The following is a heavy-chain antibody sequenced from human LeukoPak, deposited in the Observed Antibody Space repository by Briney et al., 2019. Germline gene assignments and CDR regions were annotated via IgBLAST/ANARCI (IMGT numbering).Heavy chain of an antibody. CDR1: GGSISSSCYY. Sequence: SETLSLTCTVSGGSISSSCYYWGWIRQPPGKGLEWIGSIYYSGSTYYNPSLKSRVTISVDTSKNQFSLKLSSVTAADTAVYYCARDLDLMREGSYLYYWGQGTLVTVSS. D-gene: IGHD3-16*01. CDR2: IYYSGST. V-gene: IGHV4-39*07. J-gene: IGHJ4*02. CDR3: ARDLDLMREGSYLYY.